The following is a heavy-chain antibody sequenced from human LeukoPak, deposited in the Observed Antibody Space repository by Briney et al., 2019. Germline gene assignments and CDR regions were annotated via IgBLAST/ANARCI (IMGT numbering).Heavy chain of an antibody. D-gene: IGHD2-15*01. CDR2: INPNSGGT. V-gene: IGHV1-2*04. Sequence: ASVKVSCKASGYTFTGYYMHWVRQAPGQGLEWMGWINPNSGGTNYAQKFQGWVTMTRDTSISTAYMELSRLRSDDTAVYYCARNVVVAAKFGSPTHNSGWSPFDYWGQGTLVTVSS. CDR3: ARNVVVAAKFGSPTHNSGWSPFDY. CDR1: GYTFTGYY. J-gene: IGHJ4*02.